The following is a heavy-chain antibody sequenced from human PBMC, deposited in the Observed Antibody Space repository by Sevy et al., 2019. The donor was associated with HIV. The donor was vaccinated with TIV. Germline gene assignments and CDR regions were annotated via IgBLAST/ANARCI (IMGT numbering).Heavy chain of an antibody. V-gene: IGHV3-30*03. CDR1: GFTFSTSG. D-gene: IGHD3-3*01. J-gene: IGHJ5*02. Sequence: GVSLRLSCEASGFTFSTSGMHWVRQAPGKGLEWVTLISSDGSDTYYADSVKGRFTVSRDNSENTVFLQMDSLRPDDXXXXXXXXXXXXXXXXXYRDFYSWGQGTLVTVSS. CDR2: ISSDGSDT. CDR3: XXXXXXXXXXXYRDFYS.